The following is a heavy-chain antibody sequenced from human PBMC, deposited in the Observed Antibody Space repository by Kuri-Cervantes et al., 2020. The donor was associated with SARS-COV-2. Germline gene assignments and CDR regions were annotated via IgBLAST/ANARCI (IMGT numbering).Heavy chain of an antibody. CDR3: ARVVAAAGRLWFDP. CDR1: GFILGSYG. CDR2: ISAGRGRT. V-gene: IGHV3-23*01. D-gene: IGHD2-15*01. J-gene: IGHJ5*02. Sequence: GESLKISCEASGFILGSYGMTWVRQAPGKGLQWVSSISAGRGRTDYADSVKGRFTISRDNSKKMVFLQMDKLRDEDAALYYCARVVAAAGRLWFDPWGQGTPVTVSS.